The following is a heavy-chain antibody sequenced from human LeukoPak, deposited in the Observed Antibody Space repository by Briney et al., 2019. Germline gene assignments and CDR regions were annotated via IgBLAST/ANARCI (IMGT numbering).Heavy chain of an antibody. CDR1: GYTFTAYY. J-gene: IGHJ3*02. V-gene: IGHV1-2*02. Sequence: ASVKVSCKASGYTFTAYYMHWVRQAPGQGLECMGWINPNSGGTNYAQKFQGRVTMTRDTSISTAYMELSRLRSDDTAVYYCWYYYDSSNAVVNAFDIWGQGTMVTVSS. CDR2: INPNSGGT. D-gene: IGHD3-22*01. CDR3: WYYYDSSNAVVNAFDI.